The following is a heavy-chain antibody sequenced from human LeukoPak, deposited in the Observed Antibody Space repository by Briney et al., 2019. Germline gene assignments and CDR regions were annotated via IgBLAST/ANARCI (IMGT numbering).Heavy chain of an antibody. V-gene: IGHV5-10-1*01. CDR1: GYSFTSYW. J-gene: IGHJ4*02. Sequence: GASLRISCKGSGYSFTSYWISWVRQMPGKGLEWTGRIDPSDSYTNYSPSFQGHVTISADKSISTAYLQWSSLKASDTAMYYCASTGGYSSSWPNYWGQGTLVTVSS. D-gene: IGHD6-13*01. CDR3: ASTGGYSSSWPNY. CDR2: IDPSDSYT.